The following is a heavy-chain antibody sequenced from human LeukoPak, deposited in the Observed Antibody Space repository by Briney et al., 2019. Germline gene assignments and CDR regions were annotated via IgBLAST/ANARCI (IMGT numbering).Heavy chain of an antibody. J-gene: IGHJ4*02. Sequence: SETLSLTCTVSGGSISSYYWSWIRQPPGKGLEWIVYIYYSGSTNYNPSLKSRVTISVDTSKNRFSLKLSSVTAADTAVYYCARMYYYGSGSYYFDYWGQGTLVTVSS. CDR3: ARMYYYGSGSYYFDY. CDR1: GGSISSYY. D-gene: IGHD3-10*01. CDR2: IYYSGST. V-gene: IGHV4-59*01.